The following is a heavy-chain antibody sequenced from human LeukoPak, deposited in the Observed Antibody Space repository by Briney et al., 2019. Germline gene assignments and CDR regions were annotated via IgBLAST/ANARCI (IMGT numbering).Heavy chain of an antibody. CDR1: GFTFSSYA. V-gene: IGHV3-23*01. J-gene: IGHJ2*01. D-gene: IGHD3-22*01. CDR2: ISGSDGST. CDR3: AKDGYYDSSAYYYVRYFDL. Sequence: PGGSLRLSCAASGFTFSSYAMNWVRQAPGKGLEWVSAISGSDGSTYYADSVKGRFTISRDNSKNTLYLQMNSLRAEDTAVYYCAKDGYYDSSAYYYVRYFDLWGRGTLVTVSS.